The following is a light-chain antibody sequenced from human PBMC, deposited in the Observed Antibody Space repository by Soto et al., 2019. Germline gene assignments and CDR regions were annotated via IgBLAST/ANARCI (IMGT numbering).Light chain of an antibody. Sequence: SALTQPASVSGSPGQSITISCTGTSSDVGGYNYVSWYQQHPGKAPKLMIYEVSNRPSGVSNRFSGSKSGNTASLTISGLQAEDEADYYCSSYTSSIPYVFGTGTKVTVL. J-gene: IGLJ1*01. CDR1: SSDVGGYNY. V-gene: IGLV2-14*01. CDR2: EVS. CDR3: SSYTSSIPYV.